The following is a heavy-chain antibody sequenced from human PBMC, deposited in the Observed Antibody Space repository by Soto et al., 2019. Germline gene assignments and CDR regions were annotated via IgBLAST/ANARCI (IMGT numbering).Heavy chain of an antibody. Sequence: QVQLVQSGAEVKKPGSSVKVSCKDSGGAFNTYSMFWVRQAPGQGLEWMGRIIPMLGVRNYAQRFQDRVTITADKSTATVHMELSSLRSEDTALYYCTIGSWSGEVFDIWGQGTMVTVSS. CDR1: GGAFNTYS. D-gene: IGHD2-21*01. CDR2: IIPMLGVR. CDR3: TIGSWSGEVFDI. J-gene: IGHJ3*02. V-gene: IGHV1-69*02.